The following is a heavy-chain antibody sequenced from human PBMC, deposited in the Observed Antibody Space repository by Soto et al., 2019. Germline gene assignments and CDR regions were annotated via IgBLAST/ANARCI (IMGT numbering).Heavy chain of an antibody. CDR3: ARERGYYYDSSGSLDF. D-gene: IGHD3-22*01. CDR1: GGTCSNHA. J-gene: IGHJ4*02. CDR2: ISGSGGSK. V-gene: IGHV3-23*01. Sequence: PGGPRRRPSAASGGTCSNHAMSWVRQAKRKGLEWVSPISGSGGSKYYAECVKGRFTISRDNSKNTLYLQMNSLRAEDTAVYYCARERGYYYDSSGSLDFSGQALLVTVSS.